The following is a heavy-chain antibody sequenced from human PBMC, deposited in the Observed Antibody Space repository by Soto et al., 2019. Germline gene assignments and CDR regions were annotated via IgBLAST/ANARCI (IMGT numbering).Heavy chain of an antibody. Sequence: SETMYLTCTVSGGTINSGGYYWSWIRQHPGKGLEWIGYIYYSGSTYYNPSLKSRVTISVDTSKNQFSLKLSSVTAADTAVYYCARAMLPSTTVVTPDFDYWGQGTLVTVSS. CDR2: IYYSGST. CDR3: ARAMLPSTTVVTPDFDY. D-gene: IGHD4-17*01. V-gene: IGHV4-31*03. J-gene: IGHJ4*02. CDR1: GGTINSGGYY.